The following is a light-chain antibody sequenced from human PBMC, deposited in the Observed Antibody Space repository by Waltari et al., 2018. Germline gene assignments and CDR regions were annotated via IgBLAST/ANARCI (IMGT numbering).Light chain of an antibody. CDR2: QDS. J-gene: IGLJ2*01. CDR1: KLGDKY. CDR3: QAWDSSTAVV. V-gene: IGLV3-1*01. Sequence: SYELTQPPSVSVSPGQPASITCSGDKLGDKYVCWYQQKPGQSPVLVIYQDSKRPSGIPERFSGSNSGNTATLTISGTQAMDEADYYCQAWDSSTAVVFGGGTKLTVL.